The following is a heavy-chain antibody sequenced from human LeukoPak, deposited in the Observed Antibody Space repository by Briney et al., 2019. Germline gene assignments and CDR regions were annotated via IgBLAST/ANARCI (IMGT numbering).Heavy chain of an antibody. CDR3: ARAPEL. V-gene: IGHV4-34*01. CDR1: GGSLCGYF. CDR2: INHSGST. Sequence: SETLSLTRALYGGSLCGYFWSWIREPPGKGLEWIGEINHSGSTNSSPSLKSRVTISVGTSKNQFSLKVSSVTAADTAVYYCARAPELWGQGTLVTVSS. D-gene: IGHD1-7*01. J-gene: IGHJ4*02.